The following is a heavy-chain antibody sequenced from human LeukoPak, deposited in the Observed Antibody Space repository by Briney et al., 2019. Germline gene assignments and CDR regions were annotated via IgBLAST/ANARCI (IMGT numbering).Heavy chain of an antibody. CDR2: INPNSGGT. CDR1: GYTFTGYY. CDR3: ARDMGATDPDFDY. D-gene: IGHD1-26*01. V-gene: IGHV1-2*02. J-gene: IGHJ4*02. Sequence: ASVKVSCKASGYTFTGYYMHWVRQAPGQGLEWMGWINPNSGGTNYAQKFQGRVTMTRDTSISTAYMELSRLRSDDTAVYYCARDMGATDPDFDYWGQGTLVTVSS.